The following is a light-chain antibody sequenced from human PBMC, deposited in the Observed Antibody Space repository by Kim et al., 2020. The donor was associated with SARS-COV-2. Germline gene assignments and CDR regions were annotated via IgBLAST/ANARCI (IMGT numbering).Light chain of an antibody. CDR2: SNN. J-gene: IGLJ2*01. V-gene: IGLV1-44*01. CDR1: TTNIGSNT. Sequence: ISSCSGRTTNIGSNTVTWYQQLPGTAPQLVIYSNNQRPSGVSDRFSASKSGTSASLAITGLQSDDEADYYCAVWDDTLSGVAFGGGTQLTVL. CDR3: AVWDDTLSGVA.